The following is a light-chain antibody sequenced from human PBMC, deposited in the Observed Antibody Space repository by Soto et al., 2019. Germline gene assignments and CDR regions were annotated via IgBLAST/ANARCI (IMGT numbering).Light chain of an antibody. Sequence: QSVLTQPASVSGSPGQSITVSCTGTSSDVGNYNFVSWYQQHPGKAPKLMIYEVSKRPSGVSNRLSGSKSGNTASLTISGLKSEKEANYYGGSYAGSNIRLIFGPGTKVTVL. V-gene: IGLV2-23*02. J-gene: IGLJ1*01. CDR3: GSYAGSNIRLI. CDR2: EVS. CDR1: SSDVGNYNF.